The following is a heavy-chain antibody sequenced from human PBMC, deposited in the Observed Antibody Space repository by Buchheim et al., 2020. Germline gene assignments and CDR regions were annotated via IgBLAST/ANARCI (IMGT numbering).Heavy chain of an antibody. CDR2: IYYSGST. D-gene: IGHD3-3*01. CDR1: GGSISSYY. Sequence: QVQLQESGPGLVKPSETLSLTCTVSGGSISSYYWSWLRQPPGKGLEWIGYIYYSGSTNYNPSLKSRVTISVDTSKNQFSLKLSSVTAADTAVYYCARGLDYDFWSGSNSFDPWGQGTL. CDR3: ARGLDYDFWSGSNSFDP. J-gene: IGHJ5*02. V-gene: IGHV4-59*01.